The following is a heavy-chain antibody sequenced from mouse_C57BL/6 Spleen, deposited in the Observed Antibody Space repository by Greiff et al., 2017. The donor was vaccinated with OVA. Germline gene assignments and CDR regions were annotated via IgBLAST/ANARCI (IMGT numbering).Heavy chain of an antibody. V-gene: IGHV5-17*01. J-gene: IGHJ3*01. Sequence: EVQLVESGGGLVKPGGSLKLSCAASGFTFSDYGMHWVRQAPEKGLEWVAYISSGSSTIYYADTVKGRFTISRDNAKNTLFLQMTSLRSEDTAMYYCARREYGAWFAYWGQGTLVTVSA. CDR3: ARREYGAWFAY. CDR1: GFTFSDYG. CDR2: ISSGSSTI. D-gene: IGHD5-1*01.